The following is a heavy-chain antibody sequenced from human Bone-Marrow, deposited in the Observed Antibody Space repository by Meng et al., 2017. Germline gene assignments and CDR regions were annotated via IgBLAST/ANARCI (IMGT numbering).Heavy chain of an antibody. CDR2: IYSGGST. CDR3: ARDPPAGIVGATS. J-gene: IGHJ4*02. V-gene: IGHV3-53*01. D-gene: IGHD1-26*01. CDR1: GFTVSSNY. Sequence: GSLRLSCAASGFTVSSNYMSWVRQAPGKGLEWVSVIYSGGSTYYADSVKGRFTISRDNAKNSLYLQMNSLRAEDTAVYYCARDPPAGIVGATSWGQGTLVTVSS.